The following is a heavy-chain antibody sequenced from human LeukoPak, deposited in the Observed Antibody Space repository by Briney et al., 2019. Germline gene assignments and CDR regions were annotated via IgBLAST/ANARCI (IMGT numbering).Heavy chain of an antibody. CDR1: GFTFSNYE. CDR3: ARDRSPGNFDY. J-gene: IGHJ4*02. D-gene: IGHD3-10*01. Sequence: GGSLRLSCAASGFTFSNYEMNWVRQAPGKGLEWVSVIYSGGTTYYADSVKGRFTISRDNAKNSLYLQMNSLRAEDTAVYYCARDRSPGNFDYWGQGTLVTVSS. V-gene: IGHV3-69-1*01. CDR2: IYSGGTT.